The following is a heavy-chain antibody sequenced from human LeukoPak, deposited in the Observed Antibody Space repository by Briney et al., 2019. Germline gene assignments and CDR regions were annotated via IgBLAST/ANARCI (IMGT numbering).Heavy chain of an antibody. CDR3: TRVTLDY. Sequence: GGSLRLSCTASGFTFGDYAMGWVRQAPGKGLEWVGFIRGNAYGGATEYAASVKGTFTISRDDSKSITYLQMHSLKIEDTAVYYCTRVTLDYWGQGTRVTVSS. CDR2: IRGNAYGGAT. J-gene: IGHJ4*02. V-gene: IGHV3-49*04. CDR1: GFTFGDYA.